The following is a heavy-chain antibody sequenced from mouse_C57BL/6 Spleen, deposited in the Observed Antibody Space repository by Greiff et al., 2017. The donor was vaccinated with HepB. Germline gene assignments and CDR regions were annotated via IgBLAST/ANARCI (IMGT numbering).Heavy chain of an antibody. V-gene: IGHV1-53*01. Sequence: VQLQQSGTELVKPGASVKLSCKASGYTFTSYWMHWVKQRPGQGLEWIGNINPSNGGTNYNEKFKSKATLTVDKSSSTAYMQLSSLTSEDSAVYYCATPPLYYGSYYAMDYWGQGTSVTVSS. CDR2: INPSNGGT. J-gene: IGHJ4*01. D-gene: IGHD1-1*01. CDR3: ATPPLYYGSYYAMDY. CDR1: GYTFTSYW.